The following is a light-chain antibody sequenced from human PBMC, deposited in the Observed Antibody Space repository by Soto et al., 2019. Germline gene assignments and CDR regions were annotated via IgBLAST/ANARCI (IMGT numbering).Light chain of an antibody. CDR2: DVS. CDR1: SSDVGGCNY. CDR3: CSYAGSYTFYV. J-gene: IGLJ1*01. V-gene: IGLV2-11*01. Sequence: QSVLTQPRSVSGSPGQSVTISCTGTSSDVGGCNYVSWYQQHPGKAPKLMIYDVSKRPSGVPDRFSGSKSGNTASLTISGLQAEDEADYYCCSYAGSYTFYVFGTGTRSPS.